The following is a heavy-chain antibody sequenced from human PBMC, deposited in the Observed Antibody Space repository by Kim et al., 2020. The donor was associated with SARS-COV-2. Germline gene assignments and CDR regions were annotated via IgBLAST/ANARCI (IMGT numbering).Heavy chain of an antibody. Sequence: AQKCQGRVTITADESTSTAYMELSSLRSEDTAVYYCARDGLAVAGTGDYWGQGTLVTFSS. CDR3: ARDGLAVAGTGDY. V-gene: IGHV1-69*01. D-gene: IGHD6-19*01. J-gene: IGHJ4*02.